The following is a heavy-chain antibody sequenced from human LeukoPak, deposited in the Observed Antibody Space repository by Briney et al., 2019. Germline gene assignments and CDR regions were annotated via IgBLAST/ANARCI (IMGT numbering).Heavy chain of an antibody. V-gene: IGHV1-24*01. J-gene: IGHJ6*02. CDR2: FDPEDGET. D-gene: IGHD6-19*01. CDR1: GYTLTELS. CDR3: ATAGGSGLRGDYGMDV. Sequence: ASVKVSCKVSGYTLTELSMHWVRQAPGKGLEWMGGFDPEDGETIYAQKFQGRVTMTEDTSTDTAYMELSSLRSEDTAVYYSATAGGSGLRGDYGMDVWGQGTTVTVSS.